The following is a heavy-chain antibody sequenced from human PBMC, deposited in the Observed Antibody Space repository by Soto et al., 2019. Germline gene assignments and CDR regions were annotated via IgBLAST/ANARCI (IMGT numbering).Heavy chain of an antibody. D-gene: IGHD1-26*01. Sequence: SETLSLTCTVSGGSISSGDYYWSWIRQPPGKGLEWIGYIYYSGSTYYNPSLKSRVTISVDTSKNQFSLKLSSVTAADTAVYYCSLVGANGNWFDPWGQGTLVTVSS. CDR3: SLVGANGNWFDP. CDR2: IYYSGST. CDR1: GGSISSGDYY. J-gene: IGHJ5*02. V-gene: IGHV4-30-4*01.